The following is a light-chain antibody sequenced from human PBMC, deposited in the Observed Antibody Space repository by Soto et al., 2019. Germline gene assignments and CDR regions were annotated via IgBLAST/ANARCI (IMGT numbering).Light chain of an antibody. Sequence: DIHMTQSPSTLSASVGDTVTVTCRASQSISSWLAWYQQKPGKAPKLLIYDASSLESGVPSRFSGSGSGTEFTLTISSLQPDDFATYYCQQYNSYSLFGQGTKVDIK. CDR1: QSISSW. V-gene: IGKV1-5*01. J-gene: IGKJ1*01. CDR3: QQYNSYSL. CDR2: DAS.